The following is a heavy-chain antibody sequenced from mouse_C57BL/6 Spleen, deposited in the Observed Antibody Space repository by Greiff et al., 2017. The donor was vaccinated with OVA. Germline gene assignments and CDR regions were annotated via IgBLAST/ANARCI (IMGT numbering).Heavy chain of an antibody. Sequence: VQLQQSGPELVKPGASVKISCKASGYTFTDYYMNWVKQSHGKSLEWIGDINPNNGGTSYNQKFKGKATLTVDKSSSTAYMELRSLTSEDSAVYYCARCYDYDGFDDWGQGTTLTVSS. CDR3: ARCYDYDGFDD. J-gene: IGHJ2*01. CDR1: GYTFTDYY. V-gene: IGHV1-26*01. CDR2: INPNNGGT. D-gene: IGHD2-4*01.